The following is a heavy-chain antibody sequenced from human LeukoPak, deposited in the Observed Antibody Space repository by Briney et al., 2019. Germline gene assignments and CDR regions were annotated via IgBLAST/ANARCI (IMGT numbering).Heavy chain of an antibody. Sequence: GASVKVSCKASGYTFTSYGISWVRQAPGQGLEWMGWIIPIFGTANYAQKFQGRVTITADESTSTAYMELSSLRSEDTAVYHCASHQRGSGILEWFMDVWGKGTTVTVSS. D-gene: IGHD3-3*01. CDR1: GYTFTSYG. V-gene: IGHV1-69*13. CDR3: ASHQRGSGILEWFMDV. CDR2: IIPIFGTA. J-gene: IGHJ6*03.